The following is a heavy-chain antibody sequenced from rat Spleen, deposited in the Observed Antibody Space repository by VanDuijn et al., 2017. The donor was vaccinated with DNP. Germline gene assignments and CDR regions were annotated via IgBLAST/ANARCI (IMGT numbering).Heavy chain of an antibody. J-gene: IGHJ2*01. CDR2: ISPSGGNT. V-gene: IGHV5-25*01. Sequence: EVQLVESGGGLVQPGGSLKLSCAVSGFSFSNYDMAWVRQAPTKGLEWVASISPSGGNTYYRDSVKGRFTVSRDNAKSSLHLQMDSLRSEDTATYYCTRHKFGGDYFDYWGQGVMVTVSS. CDR3: TRHKFGGDYFDY. CDR1: GFSFSNYD. D-gene: IGHD4-3*01.